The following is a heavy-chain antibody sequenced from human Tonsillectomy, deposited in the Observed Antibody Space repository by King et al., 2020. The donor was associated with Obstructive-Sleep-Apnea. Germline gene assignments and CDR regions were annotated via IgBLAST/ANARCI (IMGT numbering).Heavy chain of an antibody. CDR3: ASQYKGDAFDI. D-gene: IGHD1-14*01. CDR2: IYHSGST. V-gene: IGHV4-38-2*02. J-gene: IGHJ3*02. CDR1: GYSISSGYY. Sequence: QLQESGPGLVKPSETLSLTCTVSGYSISSGYYWGWIRQPPGKGLEWIGSIYHSGSTYYNPSLKSRVTISVDTSKNQFSLKLSSVTAADTAVYYCASQYKGDAFDIWGQGTMVTVS.